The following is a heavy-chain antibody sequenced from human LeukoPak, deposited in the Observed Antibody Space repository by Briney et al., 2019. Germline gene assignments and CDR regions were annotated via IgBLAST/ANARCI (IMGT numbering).Heavy chain of an antibody. V-gene: IGHV3-23*01. Sequence: GGSLRLSCTASGFTFSNYAMSWVSQAPGKGLEWASTISGSDGSTYYADSVKGRFTISRDNSKNTLYLQMNSLRVEDTAIYYCAKGRGYCTGGSCYSDYWGQGTLVTVSS. CDR1: GFTFSNYA. CDR3: AKGRGYCTGGSCYSDY. CDR2: ISGSDGST. D-gene: IGHD2-15*01. J-gene: IGHJ4*02.